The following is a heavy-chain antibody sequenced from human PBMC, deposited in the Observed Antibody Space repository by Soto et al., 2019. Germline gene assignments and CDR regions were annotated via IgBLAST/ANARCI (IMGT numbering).Heavy chain of an antibody. CDR3: ARGRPNYFYYGLDV. J-gene: IGHJ6*02. V-gene: IGHV4-30-4*01. CDR2: KYYSGAT. CDR1: GGSIKGDYY. Sequence: PSETLSLTCTGSGGSIKGDYYWAWVRQPPGGGLQWMGYKYYSGATDSDPSLEARVFFSVDTSKNQFFLNLTSVTVADTAVYYCARGRPNYFYYGLDVWGPGIPVTVSS.